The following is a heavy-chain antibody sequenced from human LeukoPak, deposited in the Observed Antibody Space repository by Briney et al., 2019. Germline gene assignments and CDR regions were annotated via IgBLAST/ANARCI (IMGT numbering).Heavy chain of an antibody. Sequence: QPSETLSLTCTVSGDSINGYYWSWIRQPPGKGLEWIGFIYSGGSTNYNPSLKSRVTISVDTSKNQFSLNLSSVTAADTAVYYCARGYTSGWSPALDIWGQGTMVTVSS. D-gene: IGHD6-19*01. CDR1: GDSINGYY. CDR2: IYSGGST. CDR3: ARGYTSGWSPALDI. J-gene: IGHJ3*02. V-gene: IGHV4-59*01.